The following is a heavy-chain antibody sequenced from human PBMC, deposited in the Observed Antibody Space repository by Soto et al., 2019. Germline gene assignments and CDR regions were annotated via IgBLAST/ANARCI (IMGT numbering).Heavy chain of an antibody. CDR1: GGSISSGDYY. CDR2: IYYTGKT. Sequence: QVQLQESGPGLVKPSQTLSLTCTVSGGSISSGDYYWSWIRQPPGKGLEWIGYIYYTGKTYYNPSLKSRLTISLDTSKNQFSLKLSSVTAADTAVYYCARASRHGQHLVYWGQGTLVTVSS. D-gene: IGHD2-8*02. V-gene: IGHV4-30-4*01. CDR3: ARASRHGQHLVY. J-gene: IGHJ4*02.